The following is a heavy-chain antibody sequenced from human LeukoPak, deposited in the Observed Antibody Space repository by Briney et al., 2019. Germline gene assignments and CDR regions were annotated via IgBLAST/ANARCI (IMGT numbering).Heavy chain of an antibody. CDR2: ISGYNGNT. Sequence: ASVKVSCKASGYTFTRCGLSWVRQAPGQGLEWMGWISGYNGNTFYAQKFQGRVTMTTDTSTTTAYMELRSLRSDDTAVYYCARDLNYYDSSVYYDTFDMWGQATMVTASS. J-gene: IGHJ3*02. D-gene: IGHD3-22*01. CDR3: ARDLNYYDSSVYYDTFDM. V-gene: IGHV1-18*01. CDR1: GYTFTRCG.